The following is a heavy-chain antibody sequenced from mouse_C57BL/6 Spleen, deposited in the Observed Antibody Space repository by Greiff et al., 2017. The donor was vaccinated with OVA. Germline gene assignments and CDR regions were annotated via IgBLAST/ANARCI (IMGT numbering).Heavy chain of an antibody. CDR2: IYPGNRYT. D-gene: IGHD4-1*01. V-gene: IGHV1-5*01. Sequence: VQLQQSGTVLARPGASVKMSCKTSGYTFTSYWMHWVKQRPGQGLEWIGAIYPGNRYTSYNQKFKRQATLTVDTSPRTAYMQLSSLTSEYSEVYYWARLDWDPPPWYFDVWGTGTTVTVSS. J-gene: IGHJ1*03. CDR3: ARLDWDPPPWYFDV. CDR1: GYTFTSYW.